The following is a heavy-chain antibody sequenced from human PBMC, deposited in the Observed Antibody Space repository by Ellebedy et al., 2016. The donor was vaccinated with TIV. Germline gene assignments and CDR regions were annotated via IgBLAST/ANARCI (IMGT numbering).Heavy chain of an antibody. V-gene: IGHV1-18*01. D-gene: IGHD2-2*01. CDR2: ISAYNSNT. J-gene: IGHJ3*01. Sequence: ASVKVSCXASGYIFTDSGITWVRQAPGQGLEWMGWISAYNSNTNYARKLQGRVTMTADSSTSTAYMELRSLGSDDTAVYYCARLPCGSTSCGGRAFDFWGQGTMVTVSS. CDR3: ARLPCGSTSCGGRAFDF. CDR1: GYIFTDSG.